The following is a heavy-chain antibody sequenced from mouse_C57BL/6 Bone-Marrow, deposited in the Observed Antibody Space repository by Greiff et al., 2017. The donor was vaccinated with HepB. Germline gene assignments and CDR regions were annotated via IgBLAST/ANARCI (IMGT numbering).Heavy chain of an antibody. J-gene: IGHJ3*01. CDR2: IDPSDSYT. D-gene: IGHD2-4*01. Sequence: QVQLQQPGAELVRPGTSVKLSCKASGYTFTSYWMHWVKQRPGQGLEWIGVIDPSDSYTNYNQKFKGKATLTVDTSSSTAYMQLSSLTSEDSAVYDCARSTDYGWFAYWGQGTLVTVSA. CDR1: GYTFTSYW. CDR3: ARSTDYGWFAY. V-gene: IGHV1-59*01.